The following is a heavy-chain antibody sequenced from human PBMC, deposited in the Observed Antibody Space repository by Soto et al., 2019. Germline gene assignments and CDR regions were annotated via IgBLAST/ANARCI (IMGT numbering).Heavy chain of an antibody. CDR3: ARDRIAAAGSWFAP. Sequence: GGSLRLSCAASGFTFSSYSMNWVRQAPGKGLEWVSSISSSSSYIYYADSVKGRFTISRDNAKNSLYLQMNSLRAEDTAVYYWARDRIAAAGSWFAPGGQGTLVTAPQ. J-gene: IGHJ5*02. V-gene: IGHV3-21*01. CDR1: GFTFSSYS. CDR2: ISSSSSYI. D-gene: IGHD6-13*01.